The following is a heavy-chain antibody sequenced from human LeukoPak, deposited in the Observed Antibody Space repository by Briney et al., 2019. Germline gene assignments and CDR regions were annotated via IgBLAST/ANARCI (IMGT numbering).Heavy chain of an antibody. CDR2: IYYSGST. CDR3: ARGGNSFDP. J-gene: IGHJ5*02. V-gene: IGHV4-59*01. CDR1: GGSISSYC. D-gene: IGHD3-10*01. Sequence: SETLSLTCTVSGGSISSYCWSWIRQPPGKGLEWIGYIYYSGSTNYNPSLKSRVTISVDTSKNQFSLKLSSVTAADTAVYYCARGGNSFDPWGQGTLVTVSS.